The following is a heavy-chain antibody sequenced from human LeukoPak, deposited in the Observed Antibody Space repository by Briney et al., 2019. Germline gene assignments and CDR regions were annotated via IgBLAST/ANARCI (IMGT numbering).Heavy chain of an antibody. J-gene: IGHJ4*02. CDR3: GRGGYYPDY. CDR1: GVSISNYY. V-gene: IGHV4-4*07. D-gene: IGHD3-10*01. CDR2: SYASGTF. Sequence: PSETLSLTCTVSGVSISNYYWSWIRQSAGKGLEWIGRSYASGTFNYNPSLRGRVTMSVDTSRNQFSLKLSSVTAADTAVYYCGRGGYYPDYWGQGTLVTVSS.